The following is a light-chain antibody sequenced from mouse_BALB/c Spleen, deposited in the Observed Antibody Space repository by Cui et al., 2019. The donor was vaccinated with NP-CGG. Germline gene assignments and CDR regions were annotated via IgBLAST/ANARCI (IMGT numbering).Light chain of an antibody. CDR1: TGAVTTSNY. CDR3: VLWYSNHWV. V-gene: IGLV1*01. CDR2: GTN. Sequence: QAVVTQDSVLTTSPGETVTLTCRSSTGAVTTSNYANWVQEKPDHLFTGLIGGTNNRAPGVPARFSGSLIGDKAALTITGAQTEDEAIYFCVLWYSNHWVFGGGTKLTVL. J-gene: IGLJ1*01.